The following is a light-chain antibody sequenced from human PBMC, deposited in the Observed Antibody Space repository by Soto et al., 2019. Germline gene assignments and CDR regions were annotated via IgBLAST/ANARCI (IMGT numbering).Light chain of an antibody. CDR2: DVN. Sequence: QSALTQPPSASGSPGQSVTISCTGTPSDVGGSNSVSWYQQHPGKAPNLMIYDVNKRPSGVPDRFSGSKSGNTASLTVSGLQAEDEANYYCSSYAGGNNWVFGGGTKLTVL. CDR3: SSYAGGNNWV. CDR1: PSDVGGSNS. V-gene: IGLV2-8*01. J-gene: IGLJ3*02.